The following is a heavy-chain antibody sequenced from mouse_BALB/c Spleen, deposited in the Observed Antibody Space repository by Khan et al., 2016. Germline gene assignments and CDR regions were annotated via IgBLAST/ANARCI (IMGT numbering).Heavy chain of an antibody. CDR2: INTYSGES. J-gene: IGHJ1*01. V-gene: IGHV9-3-1*01. Sequence: QFQLVQSGPELKKPGKTVKISCKASGYTFTNYGMNWVKQAPGKGLKWMGWINTYSGESTYAVDFKGLFAFSLEPSANTAYLQINNLKNEDTATYVCARYRYEYDSSRYCDVWGAGTTVTVSS. CDR1: GYTFTNYG. CDR3: ARYRYEYDSSRYCDV. D-gene: IGHD1-1*01.